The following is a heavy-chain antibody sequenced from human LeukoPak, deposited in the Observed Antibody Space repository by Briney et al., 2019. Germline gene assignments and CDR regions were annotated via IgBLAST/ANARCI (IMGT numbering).Heavy chain of an antibody. CDR2: IYSGGST. D-gene: IGHD6-19*01. J-gene: IGHJ4*02. CDR3: ARVPSYSSGSLDY. V-gene: IGHV3-66*01. CDR1: GFTVSSNY. Sequence: PGGSLRLSCAASGFTVSSNYMSWVRQAPGRGLEWVSVIYSGGSTYYADSVKGRFTISRDNSKNTLYLQMNSLRAEDTAVYYCARVPSYSSGSLDYWGQGTLVTVSS.